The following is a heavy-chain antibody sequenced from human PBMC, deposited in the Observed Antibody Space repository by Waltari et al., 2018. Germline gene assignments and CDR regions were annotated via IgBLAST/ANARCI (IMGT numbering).Heavy chain of an antibody. V-gene: IGHV3-74*01. CDR1: GFTFSTNW. Sequence: EVQLVESGGGLVQPGGSVRLSCAASGFTFSTNWIHWVRQAPEKGLVWVSRIKSDGSITSYADSVKGRFTISRDNAKNTLYLQMNSLRAEDTAVYYCAVLTSYSTRGFDYWGQGTLVTVSS. CDR2: IKSDGSIT. D-gene: IGHD6-13*01. J-gene: IGHJ4*02. CDR3: AVLTSYSTRGFDY.